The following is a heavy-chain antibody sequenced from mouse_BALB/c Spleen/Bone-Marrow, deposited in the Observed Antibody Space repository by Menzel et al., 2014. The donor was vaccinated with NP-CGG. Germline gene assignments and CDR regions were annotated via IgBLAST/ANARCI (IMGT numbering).Heavy chain of an antibody. V-gene: IGHV1S81*02. CDR1: GYTFTSYW. D-gene: IGHD3-2*01. CDR3: ARGTARAMMDY. CDR2: IHPSNGRT. J-gene: IGHJ4*01. Sequence: VQLQESGTELVKPGASVKLSCKASGYTFTSYWIHWVKQGPGQALEWIGEIHPSNGRTNYSEKFKTKATLTVDKSSSTAHMQLSSLTSEDSAVYYCARGTARAMMDYWGQGTSVTVST.